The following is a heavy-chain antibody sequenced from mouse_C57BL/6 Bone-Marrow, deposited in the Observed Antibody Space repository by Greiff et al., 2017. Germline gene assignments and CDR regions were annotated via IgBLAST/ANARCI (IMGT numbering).Heavy chain of an antibody. Sequence: EVKLQQSGPGLVKPSQSLSLTCSVTGCSITSGYYWHWIRPFPGNKLEWMGYISYAGSNNYNPSLKNRISITRDTSKNQLFLKLNSVTTEYTATYYWARDVGTGAMYYWGQGTSVTVSS. J-gene: IGHJ4*01. D-gene: IGHD3-3*01. CDR3: ARDVGTGAMYY. CDR2: ISYAGSN. V-gene: IGHV3-6*01. CDR1: GCSITSGYY.